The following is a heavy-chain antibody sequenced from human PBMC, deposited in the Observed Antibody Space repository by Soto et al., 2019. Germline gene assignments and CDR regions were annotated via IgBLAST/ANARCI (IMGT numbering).Heavy chain of an antibody. CDR1: GASVSSETHF. D-gene: IGHD3-3*01. V-gene: IGHV4-61*01. CDR2: VYRTGLT. CDR3: VREGMSGTYYFDY. Sequence: PSETLSLTCRVSGASVSSETHFWTWVRQPPGKGLEWIGYVYRTGLTHSNPALTSRVTVSADRSKNQFSLTLRSVTAADTAVYYCVREGMSGTYYFDYWGPGIQVTVSS. J-gene: IGHJ4*02.